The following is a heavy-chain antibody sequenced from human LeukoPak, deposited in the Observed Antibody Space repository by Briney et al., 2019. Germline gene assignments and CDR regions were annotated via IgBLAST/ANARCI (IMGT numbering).Heavy chain of an antibody. D-gene: IGHD2/OR15-2a*01. CDR1: GFSLSTSGVG. Sequence: ESGPTLVNPTQTLTLTCTFSGFSLSTSGVGVGWIRQPPGKALEWLALIYWGDDKRYSPSLKSRLTITRDTSKNQVVLTMTNMDPVDTGTYYCAHSFSIFWCGSPLAPAYYMDVWGKGTTVTVSS. CDR3: AHSFSIFWCGSPLAPAYYMDV. CDR2: IYWGDDK. J-gene: IGHJ6*03. V-gene: IGHV2-5*02.